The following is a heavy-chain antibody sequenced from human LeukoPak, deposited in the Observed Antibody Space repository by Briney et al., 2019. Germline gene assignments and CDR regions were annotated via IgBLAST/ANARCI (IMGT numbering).Heavy chain of an antibody. V-gene: IGHV1-69*01. CDR2: IIPMFGIA. Sequence: SVKVSCTASGGTFSRYAISWVRQAPGQGLEWIGGIIPMFGIANYAQKFQGRVTITADESTSTAYMELSSLRSEDTAVYYCARDRPYTGGWRGFDYWGQGTLVTVSS. J-gene: IGHJ4*02. D-gene: IGHD6-19*01. CDR1: GGTFSRYA. CDR3: ARDRPYTGGWRGFDY.